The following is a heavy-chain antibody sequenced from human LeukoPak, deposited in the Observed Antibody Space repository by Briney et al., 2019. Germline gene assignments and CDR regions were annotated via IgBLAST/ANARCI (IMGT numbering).Heavy chain of an antibody. V-gene: IGHV3-30-3*01. CDR3: AKDQYYDFWSGYVFDY. J-gene: IGHJ4*02. D-gene: IGHD3-3*01. CDR2: ISYDGNTI. CDR1: EFTFSNYA. Sequence: PGGSLRLSCAASEFTFSNYALHWVRQAPGKGLQWVAVISYDGNTIRYADSVKGRFTISRDNSKNTLYLQMNSLRAEDTAVYYCAKDQYYDFWSGYVFDYWGQGTLVTVSS.